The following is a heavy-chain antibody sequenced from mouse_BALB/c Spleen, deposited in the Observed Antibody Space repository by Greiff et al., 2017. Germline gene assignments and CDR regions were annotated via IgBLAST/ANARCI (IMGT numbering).Heavy chain of an antibody. D-gene: IGHD1-1*01. CDR3: TRPYGYGYFDV. CDR1: GYTFTSYW. Sequence: EVQLQQSGTVLARPGASVKMSCKASGYTFTSYWMHWVKQRPGQGLEWIGAIYPGNSDTSYNQKFKGKAKLTAVTSTITAYMELSSLTNEDSAVYYCTRPYGYGYFDVWGAGTTVTVSS. J-gene: IGHJ1*01. CDR2: IYPGNSDT. V-gene: IGHV1-5*01.